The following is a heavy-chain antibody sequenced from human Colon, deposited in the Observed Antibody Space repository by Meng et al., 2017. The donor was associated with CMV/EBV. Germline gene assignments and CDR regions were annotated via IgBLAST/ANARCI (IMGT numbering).Heavy chain of an antibody. D-gene: IGHD6-19*01. CDR1: GDTPPGYT. V-gene: IGHV1-8*01. J-gene: IGHJ4*02. CDR3: ARGPLSGWQPD. CDR2: VNPDTKTT. Sequence: SVKVSCKASGDTPPGYTMYWVRQAPGQGLEWLGWVNPDTKTTRYSQKFEGRVAMTTDSSTNTVYMHLDGLTSDDTAVYYCARGPLSGWQPDWGQGTLVTVSS.